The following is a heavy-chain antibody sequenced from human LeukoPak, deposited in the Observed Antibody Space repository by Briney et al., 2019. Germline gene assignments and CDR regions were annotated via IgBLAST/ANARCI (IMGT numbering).Heavy chain of an antibody. V-gene: IGHV1-69*06. Sequence: SVKVSCKASGGTFSSYAISWVRQAPGQGLEWMGGIIPIFGTANYAQKFQGRVTITADKSTSTAYMELSSLRSEDTAVYYCARPTMIEGAFDIWGQGTMVTVSS. CDR2: IIPIFGTA. CDR3: ARPTMIEGAFDI. CDR1: GGTFSSYA. J-gene: IGHJ3*02. D-gene: IGHD3-22*01.